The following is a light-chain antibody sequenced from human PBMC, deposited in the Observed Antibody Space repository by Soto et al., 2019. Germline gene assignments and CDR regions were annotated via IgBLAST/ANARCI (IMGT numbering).Light chain of an antibody. J-gene: IGLJ1*01. Sequence: QSALTQPASVFGSPGQSITICCTGTSNDVGGYNFVSWYQQHPGKAPKLMIYEVSSRPSGVSNRFSGSKSGNTASLTISGVQPEDEADYYCSSYTTSSTLVFGTGTKLTVL. CDR3: SSYTTSSTLV. V-gene: IGLV2-14*03. CDR2: EVS. CDR1: SNDVGGYNF.